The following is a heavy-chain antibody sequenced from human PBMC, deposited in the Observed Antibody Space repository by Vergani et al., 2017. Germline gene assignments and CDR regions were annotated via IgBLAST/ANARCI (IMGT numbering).Heavy chain of an antibody. J-gene: IGHJ4*02. Sequence: QVLLVQSGAEVKKPGASVRVSCKTSGYTFTNYYIHWVRQAPGQGLEWMGIINPSGGSTTYAQQFQGRLTMTRDTSTSTVYMDLGNLRSEDTSVYYCARPHGDILPPDPRRLDYCGQGTLVTVSS. CDR1: GYTFTNYY. V-gene: IGHV1-46*03. CDR2: INPSGGST. CDR3: ARPHGDILPPDPRRLDY.